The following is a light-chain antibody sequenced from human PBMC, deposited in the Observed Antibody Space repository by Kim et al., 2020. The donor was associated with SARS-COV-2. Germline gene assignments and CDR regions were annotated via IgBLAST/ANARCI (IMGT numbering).Light chain of an antibody. Sequence: SSELTQDPAVSVALVQTVRITCQGDSLRSYYASWYQQKPGQAPVLVIYGKNNRPSGIPDRFSASSSGNTASLTITGAQAEDEADYYCHSRDSSVSVVFGGGTQLTVL. CDR3: HSRDSSVSVV. V-gene: IGLV3-19*01. CDR1: SLRSYY. CDR2: GKN. J-gene: IGLJ2*01.